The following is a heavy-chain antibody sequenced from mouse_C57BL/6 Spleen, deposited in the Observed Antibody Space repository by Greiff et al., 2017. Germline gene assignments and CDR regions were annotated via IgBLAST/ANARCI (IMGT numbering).Heavy chain of an antibody. CDR2: IWGDGST. V-gene: IGHV2-3*01. J-gene: IGHJ3*01. D-gene: IGHD1-1*01. CDR1: GFSFTSYG. Sequence: VQLQQSGPGLVAPSQCLSLTCTVSGFSFTSYGVRWVRQPPGKGLEWLGVIWGDGSTNYHSAHISRLSISKDNSKSQVYLKLNSLQTDDTATCYCAKHYGRSYWFAYWGQGTLVTVSA. CDR3: AKHYGRSYWFAY.